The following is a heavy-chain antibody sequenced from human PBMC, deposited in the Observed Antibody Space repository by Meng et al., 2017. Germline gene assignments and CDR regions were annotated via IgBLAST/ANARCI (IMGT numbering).Heavy chain of an antibody. V-gene: IGHV3-30*10. D-gene: IGHD3-10*01. CDR2: RSYDANNK. J-gene: IGHJ4*02. Sequence: QVVGVEGGSGENEGAVILYCAVSGFVLSYTYMGRIRLGPGNGLGCVAVRSYDANNKYYTYAVKGRFTISRDNAKNTLYLQMNSLRAEDTAVYYCAFSYGSGSYNYWGQGTLVTVSS. CDR3: AFSYGSGSYNY. CDR1: GFVLSYTY.